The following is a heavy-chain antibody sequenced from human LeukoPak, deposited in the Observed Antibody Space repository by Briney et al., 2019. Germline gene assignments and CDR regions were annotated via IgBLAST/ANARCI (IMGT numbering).Heavy chain of an antibody. Sequence: SVKVSCKASGGTFSSYAISWVRQAPGQGLEWMGGIIPIFGTANYAQKFQGRITNTTDESTSTAYMELSSLRSEDTAVYYCARVPIPYGSHHGWFDPWGQGTLVTVSS. CDR3: ARVPIPYGSHHGWFDP. J-gene: IGHJ5*02. CDR1: GGTFSSYA. CDR2: IIPIFGTA. D-gene: IGHD3-10*01. V-gene: IGHV1-69*05.